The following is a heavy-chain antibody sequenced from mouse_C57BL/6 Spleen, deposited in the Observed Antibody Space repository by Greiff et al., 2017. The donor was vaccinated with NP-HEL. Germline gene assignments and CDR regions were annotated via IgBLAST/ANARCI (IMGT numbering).Heavy chain of an antibody. V-gene: IGHV14-3*01. CDR2: IDPANGST. D-gene: IGHD2-3*01. J-gene: IGHJ3*01. CDR1: GFNIKNTY. CDR3: SSGDGHYEGVFAY. Sequence: VQLQQSVAELVRPGASVKLSCTASGFNIKNTYMHWVKQRPEQGLEWIGRIDPANGSTKYAAKFQGKATLTADTSSNTAYLQLSSLTSEDTAIDYCSSGDGHYEGVFAYWGQGTLVTVSA.